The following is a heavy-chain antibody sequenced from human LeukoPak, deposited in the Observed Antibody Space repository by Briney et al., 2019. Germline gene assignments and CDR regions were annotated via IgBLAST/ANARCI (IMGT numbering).Heavy chain of an antibody. D-gene: IGHD1-26*01. J-gene: IGHJ4*02. Sequence: SVKVSCKASGGTFSSYAISWVRQAPGQGLEWKGGIIPIFGTANYAQKFQGRVTITADESTSTAYMELSSLRSEDTAVYYCARGLVGTTIGFDYWGQGTLVTVSS. CDR3: ARGLVGTTIGFDY. CDR1: GGTFSSYA. V-gene: IGHV1-69*13. CDR2: IIPIFGTA.